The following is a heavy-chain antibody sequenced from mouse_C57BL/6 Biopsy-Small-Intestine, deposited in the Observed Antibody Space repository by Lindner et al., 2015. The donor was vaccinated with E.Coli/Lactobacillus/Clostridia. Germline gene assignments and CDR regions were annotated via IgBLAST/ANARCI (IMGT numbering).Heavy chain of an antibody. CDR2: IDPNSGGI. CDR1: GYTFTNYW. CDR3: ARSDVNYLSWFVS. V-gene: IGHV1-72*01. Sequence: VQLQESGAELVKPGASVKLSCKASGYTFTNYWMHWVKQRPGRGLEWIGRIDPNSGGIKYNEKFKSKVTLTVDKPSSTVYMQLSSLTSEDSAVYHCARSDVNYLSWFVSWGQGTLVTVS. D-gene: IGHD2-1*01. J-gene: IGHJ3*01.